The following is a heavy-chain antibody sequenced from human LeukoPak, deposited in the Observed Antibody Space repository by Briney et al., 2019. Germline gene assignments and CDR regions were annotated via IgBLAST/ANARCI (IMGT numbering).Heavy chain of an antibody. D-gene: IGHD3-22*01. CDR2: INHSGST. V-gene: IGHV4-34*01. Sequence: SETLSLTCAVYGGSFSGYYWSWIRQPPGKGLEWIGEINHSGSTNYNPSLKSRVTMSVDTSKNQFSLKLSSVTAADTAVYYCARGVSGYSGIVEYYYYYYMDVWGKGTTVTISS. CDR1: GGSFSGYY. CDR3: ARGVSGYSGIVEYYYYYYMDV. J-gene: IGHJ6*03.